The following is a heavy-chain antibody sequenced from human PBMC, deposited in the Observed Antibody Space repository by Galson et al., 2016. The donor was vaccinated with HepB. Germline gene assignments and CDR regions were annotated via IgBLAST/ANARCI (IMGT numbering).Heavy chain of an antibody. J-gene: IGHJ4*02. Sequence: SLRLSCAASGFTFRNYALSWVRRAPGKGLEWVSRIDGPTPNTHYADSVRGRFPIYRDNSRDTLYLQMDSLTAEDSAIYYCTTWLSHHFDYWGQGTRVTVSS. V-gene: IGHV3-23*01. D-gene: IGHD6-19*01. CDR2: IDGPTPNT. CDR1: GFTFRNYA. CDR3: TTWLSHHFDY.